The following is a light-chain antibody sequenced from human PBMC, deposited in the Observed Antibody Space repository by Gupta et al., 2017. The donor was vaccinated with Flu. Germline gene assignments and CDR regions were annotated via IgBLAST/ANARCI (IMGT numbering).Light chain of an antibody. J-gene: IGKJ2*01. V-gene: IGKV1-5*03. CDR1: QSISSW. CDR2: KAS. Sequence: STLSASVGDRVTITCRASQSISSWLAWYQQKPGKAPKLLIYKASSLESGVPSRFSGSGSETEFTLTISSLQPDDFATYYCQQYNSSPMYTFGQGTKLEIK. CDR3: QQYNSSPMYT.